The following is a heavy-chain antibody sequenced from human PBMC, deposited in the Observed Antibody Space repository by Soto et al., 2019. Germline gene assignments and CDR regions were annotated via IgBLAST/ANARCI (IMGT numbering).Heavy chain of an antibody. D-gene: IGHD6-6*01. CDR3: ARHRIQVRGHSSSGSYYYYGKDG. Sequence: GESLKISCKGSGYSFTSYWIGWVRQMPGKGLEWMGIIYPGDSDTRYSPSFQGQVTISADKSISTAYLQWSSLKASDTAMYYCARHRIQVRGHSSSGSYYYYGKDGLGQGTTVTVSS. CDR2: IYPGDSDT. J-gene: IGHJ6*02. CDR1: GYSFTSYW. V-gene: IGHV5-51*01.